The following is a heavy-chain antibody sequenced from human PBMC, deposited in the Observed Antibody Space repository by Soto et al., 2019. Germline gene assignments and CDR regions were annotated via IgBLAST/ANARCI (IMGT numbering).Heavy chain of an antibody. J-gene: IGHJ4*02. CDR3: AREGGDAGAVAGFDY. CDR1: GGSISSYY. Sequence: SETLSLTCTVSGGSISSYYWSWIRQPPGKGLEWIGYIYYSGSTNYNPSLKSRVTISVDTSKNQFSLKLSSVTAADTAVYYCAREGGDAGAVAGFDYWGQGTLVTVSS. D-gene: IGHD6-19*01. V-gene: IGHV4-59*01. CDR2: IYYSGST.